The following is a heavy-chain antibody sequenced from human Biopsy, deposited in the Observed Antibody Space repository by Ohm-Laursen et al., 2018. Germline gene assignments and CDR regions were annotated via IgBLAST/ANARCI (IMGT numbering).Heavy chain of an antibody. CDR3: AADINVWNVNY. D-gene: IGHD1-1*01. J-gene: IGHJ4*02. CDR1: GYTLTELS. V-gene: IGHV1-24*01. CDR2: FAPENGKT. Sequence: GASVKVSCKVSGYTLTELSMHWVRRAPGKGLEWMGGFAPENGKTVYAQNFQARVSMTEDTSTDTAYMELRSLRSEDTAVYYCAADINVWNVNYWGQGTQVTVSS.